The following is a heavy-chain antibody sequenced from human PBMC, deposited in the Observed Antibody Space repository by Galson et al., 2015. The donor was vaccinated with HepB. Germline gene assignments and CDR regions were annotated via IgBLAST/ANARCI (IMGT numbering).Heavy chain of an antibody. Sequence: SLRLSCAASGFTLSNYWMHWVRRAPGKGLVWVSRINSDGSYTDCADSVKGRFTISRDNAKNALYLQMNSLRAEDTAVYYCARDRGITGTAELGYWGQGTLVTVSS. CDR2: INSDGSYT. D-gene: IGHD1-7*01. CDR1: GFTLSNYW. CDR3: ARDRGITGTAELGY. V-gene: IGHV3-74*01. J-gene: IGHJ4*02.